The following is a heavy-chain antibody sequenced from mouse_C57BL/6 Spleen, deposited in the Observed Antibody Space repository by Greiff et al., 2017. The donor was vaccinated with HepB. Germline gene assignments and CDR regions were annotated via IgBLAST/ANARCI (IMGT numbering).Heavy chain of an antibody. Sequence: EVKLMESGGGLVKPGGSLKLSCAASGFTFSDYGMHWVRQAPEKGLEWVAYISSGSSTSYYADTVKGRFTISRDNAKNTLFLQMTSLRSEDTAMYYCARGSKGNAMDYWGKGTSVTVAS. J-gene: IGHJ4*01. CDR3: ARGSKGNAMDY. V-gene: IGHV5-17*01. D-gene: IGHD1-1*01. CDR1: GFTFSDYG. CDR2: ISSGSSTS.